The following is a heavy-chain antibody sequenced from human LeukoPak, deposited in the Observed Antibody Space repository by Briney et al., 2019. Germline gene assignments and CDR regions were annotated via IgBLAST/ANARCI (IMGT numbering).Heavy chain of an antibody. D-gene: IGHD3-10*01. Sequence: GRSLRLSCAASGFTFSSYAMHWVRQAPGKGLEGVAVISYDGSNKYYADSVKGRFTISRDNSKNTLYLQMNSLRAEDTAVYYCAKNYYGSGLSYYYYMDVWGKGTTVTVSS. CDR1: GFTFSSYA. J-gene: IGHJ6*03. CDR2: ISYDGSNK. V-gene: IGHV3-30*04. CDR3: AKNYYGSGLSYYYYMDV.